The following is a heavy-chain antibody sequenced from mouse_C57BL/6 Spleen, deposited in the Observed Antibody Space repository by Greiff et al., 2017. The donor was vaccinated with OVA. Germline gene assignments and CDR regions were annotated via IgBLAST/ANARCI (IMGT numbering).Heavy chain of an antibody. CDR1: GYSITSGYY. CDR2: ISYDGSN. Sequence: EVKLMESGPGLVKPSQSLSLTCSVTGYSITSGYYWNWIRQFPGNKLEWMGYISYDGSNNYNPSLKNRISITRDTSKNQFFLKLNSVTTEDTATYYCAREAYRAYYFDYWGQGTTLTVSS. J-gene: IGHJ2*01. D-gene: IGHD2-12*01. CDR3: AREAYRAYYFDY. V-gene: IGHV3-6*01.